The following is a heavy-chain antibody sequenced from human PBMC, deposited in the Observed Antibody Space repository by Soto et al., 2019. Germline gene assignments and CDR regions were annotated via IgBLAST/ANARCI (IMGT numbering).Heavy chain of an antibody. Sequence: SETLSRSCAVYGGSFSCYYWSWIRQPPGKGLELIGEINHSGSTNYNPSLKSRVTISVDTSKNQFSLKLSSVTAADTAVYYCATAARLVHYCMDVWGKGTTDTVSS. D-gene: IGHD6-6*01. CDR3: ATAARLVHYCMDV. J-gene: IGHJ6*03. CDR1: GGSFSCYY. V-gene: IGHV4-34*01. CDR2: INHSGST.